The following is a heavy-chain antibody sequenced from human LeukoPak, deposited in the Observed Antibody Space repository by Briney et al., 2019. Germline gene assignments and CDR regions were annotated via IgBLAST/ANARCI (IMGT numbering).Heavy chain of an antibody. D-gene: IGHD2/OR15-2a*01. CDR3: ATKNPGDN. CDR1: GLTLSSYN. J-gene: IGHJ4*01. Sequence: GGSLRLSCVVSGLTLSSYNMNWVRQASGRGLEWVSFISSDSHDTHYAGSVKGRFTVSRDNAKNSLYLQMNSLRVEDTGIYYCATKNPGDNWGHGTLVTVSA. CDR2: ISSDSHDT. V-gene: IGHV3-48*01.